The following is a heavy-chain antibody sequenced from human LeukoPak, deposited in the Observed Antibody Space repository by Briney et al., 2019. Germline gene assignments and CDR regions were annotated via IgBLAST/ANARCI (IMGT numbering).Heavy chain of an antibody. Sequence: ASVKVSCKASGYTFTGYYMHWVRQAPGQGLECMGWINPNSGGTNYAQKFQGRVTMTRDTSISTAYMELSRLRSDDTAVYYCARIVDDFWSGYPYNWFDPWGQGTLVTVSS. CDR1: GYTFTGYY. V-gene: IGHV1-2*02. CDR2: INPNSGGT. D-gene: IGHD3-3*01. CDR3: ARIVDDFWSGYPYNWFDP. J-gene: IGHJ5*02.